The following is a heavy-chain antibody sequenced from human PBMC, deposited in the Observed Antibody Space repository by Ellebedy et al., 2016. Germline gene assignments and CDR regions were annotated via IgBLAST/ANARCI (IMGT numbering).Heavy chain of an antibody. D-gene: IGHD3-10*01. CDR3: ARGPGGLLWFGEPFDY. V-gene: IGHV1-3*01. CDR2: INAGNGNT. CDR1: GYTFTSYA. Sequence: ASVKVSXXASGYTFTSYAMHWVRQAPGQRLEWMGWINAGNGNTKYSQKFQGRVTITRDTSASTAYMELSSLRSEDTAVYYCARGPGGLLWFGEPFDYWGQGTLVTVSS. J-gene: IGHJ4*02.